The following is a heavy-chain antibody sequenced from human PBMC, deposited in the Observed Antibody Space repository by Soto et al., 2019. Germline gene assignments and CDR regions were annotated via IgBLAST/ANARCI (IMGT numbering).Heavy chain of an antibody. Sequence: XGSLRLSCAGAGFTPTTTPLSWVRQPPGKGLEWVTTISGTASRTYYVDSVKGRFFISRDNSKNTVTLQMNNLTLDHTAAYYCATSFRYFDNWGQGSRVTVSS. CDR1: GFTPTTTP. CDR3: ATSFRYFDN. D-gene: IGHD3-16*02. V-gene: IGHV3-23*01. J-gene: IGHJ4*02. CDR2: ISGTASRT.